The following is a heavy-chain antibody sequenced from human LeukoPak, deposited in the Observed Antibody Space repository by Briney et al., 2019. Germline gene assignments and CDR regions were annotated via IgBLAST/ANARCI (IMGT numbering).Heavy chain of an antibody. J-gene: IGHJ4*02. Sequence: SETLSLTCTVSGGSISSGGYYWSWIRQPPGKGLEWIGYIYYSGSTYYNPSLKSRVTISVDTSKNQFSLKLSSVTAADTAVYYCAREVEGGATSNWGQGTLVTVSS. V-gene: IGHV4-30-2*01. CDR2: IYYSGST. CDR1: GGSISSGGYY. D-gene: IGHD1-26*01. CDR3: AREVEGGATSN.